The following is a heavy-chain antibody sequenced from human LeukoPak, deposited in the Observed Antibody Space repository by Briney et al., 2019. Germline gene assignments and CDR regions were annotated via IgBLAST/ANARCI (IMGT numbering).Heavy chain of an antibody. V-gene: IGHV1-18*01. Sequence: ASVKVSCKASGYTFTSYGISWVRQAPGQGLEWMGWISAYNGNTNYAQKLQGRVTMTTDTSTSTAYMELRSLRSDDTAVYYCAREKDGYNSRPRSPFDYWGQGTLVTVSS. D-gene: IGHD5-24*01. J-gene: IGHJ4*02. CDR1: GYTFTSYG. CDR3: AREKDGYNSRPRSPFDY. CDR2: ISAYNGNT.